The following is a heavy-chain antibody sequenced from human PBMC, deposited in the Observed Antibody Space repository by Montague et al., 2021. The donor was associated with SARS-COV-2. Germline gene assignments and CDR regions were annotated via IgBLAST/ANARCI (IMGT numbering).Heavy chain of an antibody. V-gene: IGHV4-39*01. J-gene: IGHJ3*02. CDR3: ARHITGSGNAFDI. CDR1: GGSVSSSSYY. CDR2: IYYTGST. D-gene: IGHD3-10*01. Sequence: SETLSLTCTVSGGSVSSSSYYWGWIRQPPGKGLEWIGCIYYTGSTYYNPSLKSRVTISVDTSRNQFSLKLSSVTAADTAVYYCARHITGSGNAFDIWGQGTMVTVSS.